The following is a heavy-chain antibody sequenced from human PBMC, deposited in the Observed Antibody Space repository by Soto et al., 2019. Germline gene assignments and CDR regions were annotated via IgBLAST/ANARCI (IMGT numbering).Heavy chain of an antibody. J-gene: IGHJ4*02. V-gene: IGHV3-53*01. CDR1: GFTVSSNY. CDR3: ERVRRDGYIDY. Sequence: EVQLVESGGGLIQPGGSLRLSCAASGFTVSSNYMSWVRQAPGKGLEWVSVIYSGGSTYYADSVKGRVTISRDNSKNTMYLQMKSLRAEDTAVYYCERVRRDGYIDYWGQGTLVTVSS. CDR2: IYSGGST.